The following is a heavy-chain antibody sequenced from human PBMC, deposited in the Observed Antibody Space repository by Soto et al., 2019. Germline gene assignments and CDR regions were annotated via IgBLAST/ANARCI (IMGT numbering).Heavy chain of an antibody. CDR2: INSGSTSV. D-gene: IGHD2-2*01. J-gene: IGHJ4*02. V-gene: IGHV3-48*01. CDR3: ASSTSPHAY. CDR1: GFMFNSYS. Sequence: EVQLVESGGGLVQPGGSLRLSCVASGFMFNSYSMNWVRQAPGKGLEWISYINSGSTSVLYADSVKGRFTISRDNARNSLYLQMHSLRAEDTAVYYCASSTSPHAYWGQGALVTVSS.